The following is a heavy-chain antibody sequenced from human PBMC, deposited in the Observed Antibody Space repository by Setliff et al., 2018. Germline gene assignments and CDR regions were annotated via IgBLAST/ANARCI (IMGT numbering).Heavy chain of an antibody. J-gene: IGHJ4*02. D-gene: IGHD4-17*01. CDR1: DFSINSGYY. Sequence: SETLSLTCSVSDFSINSGYYWGWIRQSPGEGLEWIGSIYRNGKTYYNPSLKSRVNISXXXYKXXXXXXXXSXTAADTAVYYCARKIDYVDFQYFDYLGQGTLVTVSS. CDR2: IYRNGKT. V-gene: IGHV4-38-2*01. CDR3: ARKIDYVDFQYFDY.